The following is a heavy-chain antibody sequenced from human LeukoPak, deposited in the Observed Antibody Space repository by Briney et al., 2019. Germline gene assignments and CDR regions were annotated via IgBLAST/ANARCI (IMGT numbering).Heavy chain of an antibody. J-gene: IGHJ4*02. D-gene: IGHD3-3*01. V-gene: IGHV3-21*01. CDR3: ARILTYYDFWSGYYHDY. Sequence: GGSLRLSCAASGFTFSSYSMNWVRQAPGKGLEWVSSISSSSSYIYYADSVKGRFTISRDNAKNPLYLQMNSLRAEDTAVYYCARILTYYDFWSGYYHDYWGQGTLVTVSS. CDR1: GFTFSSYS. CDR2: ISSSSSYI.